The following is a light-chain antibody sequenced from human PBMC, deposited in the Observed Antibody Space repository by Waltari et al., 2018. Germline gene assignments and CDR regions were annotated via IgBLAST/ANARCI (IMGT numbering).Light chain of an antibody. J-gene: IGLJ3*02. CDR1: TSYVGSYKL. V-gene: IGLV2-11*01. Sequence: QSALTQPRSVAGSPGQSATIACHGTTSYVGSYKLVPWYQHHPANPPKPIIYYINKRPSGVPDRFSGSKSGNTASLTISGLQAEDEADYYCCSCVGRNIYWVFGGGTKLTVL. CDR2: YIN. CDR3: CSCVGRNIYWV.